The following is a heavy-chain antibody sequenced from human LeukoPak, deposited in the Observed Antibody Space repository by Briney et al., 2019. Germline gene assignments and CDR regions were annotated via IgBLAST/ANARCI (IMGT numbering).Heavy chain of an antibody. CDR2: IYPGGSDT. D-gene: IGHD6-13*01. Sequence: GESLKISCKGSGYSFTSYWIGWVRQMPGKGLEWMGIIYPGGSDTRYSPSFQGQVTISADKSISTAYLQWSSLKASDTAMYYCARHVAAAGNPYYYMDVWGKGTTVTVSS. J-gene: IGHJ6*03. V-gene: IGHV5-51*01. CDR1: GYSFTSYW. CDR3: ARHVAAAGNPYYYMDV.